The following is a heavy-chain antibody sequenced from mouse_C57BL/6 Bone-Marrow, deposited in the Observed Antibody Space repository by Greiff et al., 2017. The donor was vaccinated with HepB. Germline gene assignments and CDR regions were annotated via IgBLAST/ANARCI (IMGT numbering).Heavy chain of an antibody. Sequence: QVQLQQSGPGLVQPSQSLSITCTVSGFSLTSYGVHWVRQPPGKGLEWLGVMWSGGSTDYNAAFISRLSISKDNSKSQVFFKMNSLQADDTAIYYCAKKTSYDYGYYAMDYWGQGTSVTVSS. CDR2: MWSGGST. J-gene: IGHJ4*01. CDR1: GFSLTSYG. CDR3: AKKTSYDYGYYAMDY. D-gene: IGHD2-4*01. V-gene: IGHV2-4*01.